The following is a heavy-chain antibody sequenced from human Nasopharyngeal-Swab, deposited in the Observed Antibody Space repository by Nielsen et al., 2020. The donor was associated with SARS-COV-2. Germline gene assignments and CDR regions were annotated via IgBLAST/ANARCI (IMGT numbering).Heavy chain of an antibody. CDR1: GVTFSVSN. J-gene: IGHJ5*02. V-gene: IGHV3-73*01. CDR2: IRSIRDNYQT. Sequence: GESLKISCAVSGVTFSVSNIHWVRQASGKGLEWIARIRSIRDNYQTAYAASVEGRFTISRDDSDNMACLQMNSLKIEDTAVYYCKGGDSGGFGSWGQGTLVTVSS. CDR3: KGGDSGGFGS. D-gene: IGHD2-21*02.